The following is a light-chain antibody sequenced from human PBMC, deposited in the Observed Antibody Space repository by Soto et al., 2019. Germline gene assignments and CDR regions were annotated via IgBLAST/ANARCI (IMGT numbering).Light chain of an antibody. CDR3: AAWDDSLNGPV. CDR1: SSNIGSNA. Sequence: QSVLTQPPSASGTPGQRVTISCSGSSSNIGSNAVNWYQQLPGTAPKLLIYSNNERPSGVPDRLSGSKSGTSASLAISGLQSEDEADYYGAAWDDSLNGPVFGGGTKLTVL. J-gene: IGLJ2*01. CDR2: SNN. V-gene: IGLV1-44*01.